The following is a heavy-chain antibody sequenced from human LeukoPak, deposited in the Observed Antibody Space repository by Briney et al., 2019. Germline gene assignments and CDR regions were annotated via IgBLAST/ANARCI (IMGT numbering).Heavy chain of an antibody. V-gene: IGHV3-30*01. J-gene: IGHJ6*03. D-gene: IGHD5-18*01. CDR2: ISYDGSNK. CDR3: ARDPRVRPGYSYGYYMDV. CDR1: GFTFSSYA. Sequence: PGGSLRLSCAASGFTFSSYAMHWVCQAPGKGLEWVAVISYDGSNKYYADSVKGRFTISRDNSKNTLYLQMNSLRAEDTAVYYCARDPRVRPGYSYGYYMDVWGKGTTVTVSS.